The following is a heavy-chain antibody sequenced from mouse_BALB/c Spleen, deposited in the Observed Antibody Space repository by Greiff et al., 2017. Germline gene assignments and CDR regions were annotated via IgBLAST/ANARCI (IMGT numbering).Heavy chain of an antibody. V-gene: IGHV10-1*02. D-gene: IGHD3-2*01. CDR3: VRQDSSGYYFDY. CDR1: GFTFNTYA. Sequence: EVQLQESGGGLVQPKGSLKLSCAASGFTFNTYAMNWVRQAPGKGLEWVARIRSKSNNYATYYADSVKDRFTISRDDSQSMLYLQMNNLKTEDTAMYYCVRQDSSGYYFDYWGQGTTLTVSS. CDR2: IRSKSNNYAT. J-gene: IGHJ2*01.